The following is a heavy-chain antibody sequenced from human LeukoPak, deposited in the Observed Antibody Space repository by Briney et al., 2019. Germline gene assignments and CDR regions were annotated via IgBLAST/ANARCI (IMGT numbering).Heavy chain of an antibody. CDR2: IYYSGST. Sequence: SETLSLTCTVSGGSISSYYWSWIRQPPGKGLEWIGYIYYSGSTNYNPSLKSRVTISVDTSKNQFSLKLSSVTAADTAVYYCARGAIDSSGYNDYFDYWGQGTLVTVSS. CDR1: GGSISSYY. CDR3: ARGAIDSSGYNDYFDY. D-gene: IGHD3-22*01. V-gene: IGHV4-59*01. J-gene: IGHJ4*02.